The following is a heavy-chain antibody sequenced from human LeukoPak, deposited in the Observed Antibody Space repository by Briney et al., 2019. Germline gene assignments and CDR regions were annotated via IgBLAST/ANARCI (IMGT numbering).Heavy chain of an antibody. CDR2: ISGSGGST. CDR3: AKTGRGYCSGGSCYSIGAFDI. Sequence: GGSLRLSCAASGFTFSSYAMSWVRQAPGKGLEWVSAISGSGGSTYYADSVKGRFTISRDNSKNTLYLQMNSLRAEDTAVYYCAKTGRGYCSGGSCYSIGAFDIWGQGTMVTVSS. D-gene: IGHD2-15*01. CDR1: GFTFSSYA. J-gene: IGHJ3*02. V-gene: IGHV3-23*01.